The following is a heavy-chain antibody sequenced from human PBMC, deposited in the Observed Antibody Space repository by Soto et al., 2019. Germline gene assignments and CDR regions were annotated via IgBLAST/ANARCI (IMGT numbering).Heavy chain of an antibody. Sequence: GGSLRLSCAASGFTFSSYGMHWVRQAPGKGLEWVAVISYDGSNKYYADSVKGRFTISRDNSKNTLYLQMNSLRAEDTAVYYCAKETGYSYGFYYYGMDVWGQGTTVTVSS. D-gene: IGHD5-18*01. J-gene: IGHJ6*02. CDR2: ISYDGSNK. V-gene: IGHV3-30*18. CDR1: GFTFSSYG. CDR3: AKETGYSYGFYYYGMDV.